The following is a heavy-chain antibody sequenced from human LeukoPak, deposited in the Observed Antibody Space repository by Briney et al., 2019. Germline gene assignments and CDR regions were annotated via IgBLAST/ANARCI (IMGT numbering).Heavy chain of an antibody. Sequence: GRSLRLSCVASGFTFEDYAMHWVRQAPGKGLEWVSGISWNSGSIGYADSVKGRFTISRDNAKNSLYVQMNSLRAEDMALYYCAKGGGYYELDYXGQGTLVTVS. J-gene: IGHJ4*02. CDR3: AKGGGYYELDY. CDR1: GFTFEDYA. D-gene: IGHD1-26*01. CDR2: ISWNSGSI. V-gene: IGHV3-9*03.